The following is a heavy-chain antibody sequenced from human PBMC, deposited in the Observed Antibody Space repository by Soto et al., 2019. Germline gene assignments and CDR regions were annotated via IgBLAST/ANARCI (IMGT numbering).Heavy chain of an antibody. CDR3: ARYDYNGYYFDY. CDR2: INPSGGST. V-gene: IGHV1-46*01. CDR1: GYTYSTYY. J-gene: IGHJ4*02. D-gene: IGHD4-4*01. Sequence: ASVEVSCTASGYTYSTYYIHWVRQAPGQGYEWMGIINPSGGSTTYAQKFQGRVTMTRDTSTTTVYMELSSLKSEDTAVYYCARYDYNGYYFDYWGQGTLVTVSS.